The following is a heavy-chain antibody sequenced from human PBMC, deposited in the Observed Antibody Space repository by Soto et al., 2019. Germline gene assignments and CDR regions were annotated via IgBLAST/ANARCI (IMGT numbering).Heavy chain of an antibody. CDR2: IYYRGTT. CDR1: GGSIDNYY. J-gene: IGHJ5*02. V-gene: IGHV4-59*08. D-gene: IGHD3-22*01. Sequence: QVQLQESGPGLVKASETLSLTCTVSGGSIDNYYWSWIRQPPGKGLQWIGYIYYRGTTTYSPSLKSRVPISVDRSKNQFSLNLSSVTAADTAVYYCARLGGYYQSLDTWGQGTLVTVSS. CDR3: ARLGGYYQSLDT.